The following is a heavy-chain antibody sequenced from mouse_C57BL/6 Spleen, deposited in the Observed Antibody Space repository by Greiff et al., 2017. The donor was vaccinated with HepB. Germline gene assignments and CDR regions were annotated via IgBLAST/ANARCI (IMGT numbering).Heavy chain of an antibody. D-gene: IGHD2-5*01. CDR1: GYTFTSYW. CDR2: IYPGNSDT. J-gene: IGHJ1*03. V-gene: IGHV1-5*01. Sequence: EVQLQQSGTVLARPGASVKMSCKTSGYTFTSYWMHWVKQRPGQGLEWIGAIYPGNSDTSYNQKFKGKAKLTAVTSDSTAYMELSSLTTEDSAVYYCSSCRNYDLCWYFDVWGTGTTVTVSS. CDR3: SSCRNYDLCWYFDV.